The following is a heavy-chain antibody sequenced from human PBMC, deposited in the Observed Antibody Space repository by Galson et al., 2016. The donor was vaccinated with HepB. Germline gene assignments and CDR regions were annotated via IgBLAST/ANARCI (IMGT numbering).Heavy chain of an antibody. Sequence: SLRLSCAASGFTFRTYWMSWVRQAPGKGLEWVANIKQDGSEQYYVDSVKGRFTISRDNAKDSLFLQLSGLRAEDTAVYYCAGSTGSKEDAFDLWGQGTLVTVSS. V-gene: IGHV3-7*01. CDR2: IKQDGSEQ. J-gene: IGHJ3*01. D-gene: IGHD1-26*01. CDR1: GFTFRTYW. CDR3: AGSTGSKEDAFDL.